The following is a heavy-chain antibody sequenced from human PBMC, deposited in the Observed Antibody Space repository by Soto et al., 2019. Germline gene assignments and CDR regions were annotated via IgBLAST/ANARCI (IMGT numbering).Heavy chain of an antibody. Sequence: QVQLVDSGGGVVQPGRSLRLSCAASGFTFTTYGMHWVRRAPGKELEWVAVISYDGSHAYYADSVKGRFTISRDNSKNTLYLQINSLRAEDTAVYYCAKERTYSVASGFDYWGRGTLVTVSS. CDR3: AKERTYSVASGFDY. D-gene: IGHD1-26*01. CDR1: GFTFTTYG. J-gene: IGHJ4*02. CDR2: ISYDGSHA. V-gene: IGHV3-30*18.